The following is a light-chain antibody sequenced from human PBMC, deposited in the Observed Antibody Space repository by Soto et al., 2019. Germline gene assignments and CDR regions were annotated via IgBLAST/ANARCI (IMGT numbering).Light chain of an antibody. CDR1: QSLTSD. V-gene: IGKV3-15*01. Sequence: EIVLTQSPATLSVSPGESATLSCRASQSLTSDLAWYQQKPGQTPRLLIYGASTRAAGVAARFSGGGSGTEFTLTISSLQSEDYATYYCQYYHNWPPTITFGPGTKVDVK. CDR2: GAS. J-gene: IGKJ3*01. CDR3: QYYHNWPPTIT.